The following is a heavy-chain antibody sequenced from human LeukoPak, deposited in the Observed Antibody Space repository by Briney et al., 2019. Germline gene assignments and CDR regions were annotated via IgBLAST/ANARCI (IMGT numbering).Heavy chain of an antibody. V-gene: IGHV5-51*01. CDR1: GYSFTSSW. CDR3: ARQPGAGWFDP. CDR2: INPGDSDT. Sequence: GESLKISCQASGYSFTSSWIGWARPMPGKGLEWMAIINPGDSDTRYSPSFQGQVTISADKSISTVYLQWGSLKASDTAMYYCARQPGAGWFDPWGQGTLVTVSS. J-gene: IGHJ5*02. D-gene: IGHD3-10*01.